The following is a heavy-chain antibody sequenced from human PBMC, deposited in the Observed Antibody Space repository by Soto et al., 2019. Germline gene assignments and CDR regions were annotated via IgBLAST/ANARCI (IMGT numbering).Heavy chain of an antibody. D-gene: IGHD2-2*01. V-gene: IGHV1-69*12. CDR2: IIPIFGTA. CDR1: GGTFSSYA. Sequence: QVQLVQSGAEVKKPGSSVKVSCKASGGTFSSYAISWVRQAPGQGLEWMGGIIPIFGTANYAQKFQGRVTITADESTSTAYMELSSLRSEDTAVYYCARPRQREVLYCISTSCYARDAFDIWGQGTMVTVSS. CDR3: ARPRQREVLYCISTSCYARDAFDI. J-gene: IGHJ3*02.